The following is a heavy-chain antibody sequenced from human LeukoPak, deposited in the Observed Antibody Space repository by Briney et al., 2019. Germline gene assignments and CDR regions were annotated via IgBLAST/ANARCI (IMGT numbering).Heavy chain of an antibody. CDR3: ARSRYYYDSSGYHRDFDY. CDR1: GGSISSGGYY. D-gene: IGHD3-22*01. Sequence: PSETLSLTCTVSGGSISSGGYYWSWIRQHPGKGLEWIGYIYYSGSTYYNPSLKSRVTISVDTSKNQFSLKLSSVTAADTAVYYCARSRYYYDSSGYHRDFDYWGQGTLVTVSS. CDR2: IYYSGST. V-gene: IGHV4-31*03. J-gene: IGHJ4*02.